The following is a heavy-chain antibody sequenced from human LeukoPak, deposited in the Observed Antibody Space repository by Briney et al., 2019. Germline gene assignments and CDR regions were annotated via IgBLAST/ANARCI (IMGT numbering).Heavy chain of an antibody. J-gene: IGHJ4*02. Sequence: GRSLRLSCAASGFTFSSYGMHWVRQAPGKGLEWVAVIWYDGSNKYYADSVKGRFTISRDNSKNTLYLQMNSLRAEDTAVYYCAKDSSSSERSFDYWGQGTLVTVSS. CDR2: IWYDGSNK. CDR3: AKDSSSSERSFDY. D-gene: IGHD6-13*01. V-gene: IGHV3-33*06. CDR1: GFTFSSYG.